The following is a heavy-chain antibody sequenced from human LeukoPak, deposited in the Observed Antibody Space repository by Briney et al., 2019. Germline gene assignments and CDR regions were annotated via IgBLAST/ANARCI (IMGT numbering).Heavy chain of an antibody. CDR3: AKNGDRGAYCTGGTCYPYFYYYMDV. D-gene: IGHD2-15*01. CDR1: GITFSSYG. J-gene: IGHJ6*03. V-gene: IGHV3-23*01. CDR2: ISSTGGTT. Sequence: GGSLRLSCAASGITFSSYGMSWVRQAPGKGLEWVSSISSTGGTTYYADSVKGRFNISRDNSKNTLYMKMNRLRAEDTAIYYCAKNGDRGAYCTGGTCYPYFYYYMDVWGKGTTVTI.